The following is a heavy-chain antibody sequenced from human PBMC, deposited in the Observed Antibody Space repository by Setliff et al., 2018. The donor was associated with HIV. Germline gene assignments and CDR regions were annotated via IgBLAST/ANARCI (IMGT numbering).Heavy chain of an antibody. CDR2: IKSKTDGGTT. CDR1: GFTFNDAW. CDR3: TTKGRDVYTLEAPG. V-gene: IGHV3-15*01. Sequence: PGGSLRLSCATSGFTFNDAWMNWVRQAPGKGLEWVGGIKSKTDGGTTDYAAPAKGRFTISRDDSKNMLYLQMNSLETEDTAVYYCTTKGRDVYTLEAPGWGQGTLVTVSS. J-gene: IGHJ4*02. D-gene: IGHD2-15*01.